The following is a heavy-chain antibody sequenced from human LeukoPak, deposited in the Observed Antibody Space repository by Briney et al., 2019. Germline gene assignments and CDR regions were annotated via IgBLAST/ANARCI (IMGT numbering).Heavy chain of an antibody. J-gene: IGHJ4*02. Sequence: GASVKVSCKASGYTFTSYGISWVRQAPGQGLEWMGWISAYNGNTNYAQKLQGRVTVTTDTSTSTAYMELRSLRSDDTAVYYCARIVVVPAAMPRGSEADYWGQGTLVTVSS. CDR3: ARIVVVPAAMPRGSEADY. D-gene: IGHD2-2*01. V-gene: IGHV1-18*01. CDR2: ISAYNGNT. CDR1: GYTFTSYG.